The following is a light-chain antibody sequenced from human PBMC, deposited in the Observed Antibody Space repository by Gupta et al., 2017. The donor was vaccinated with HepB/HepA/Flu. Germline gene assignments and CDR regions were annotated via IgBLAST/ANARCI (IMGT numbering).Light chain of an antibody. CDR1: SSNIGPGYA. CDR2: GNS. Sequence: QSALTQPPSVSRAPGQMVTIACTWRSSNIGPGYAVHWYQQLPGTAPNLLIYGNSSRPSGVPDRFSGSKSGTSAALAIPGLQAEDEADYYCQSYDSSRSGSVFGGGTKLTVL. V-gene: IGLV1-40*01. J-gene: IGLJ2*01. CDR3: QSYDSSRSGSV.